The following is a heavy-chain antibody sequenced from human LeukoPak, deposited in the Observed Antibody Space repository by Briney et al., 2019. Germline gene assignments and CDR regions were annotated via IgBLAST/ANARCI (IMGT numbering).Heavy chain of an antibody. CDR1: GFTFSSYW. D-gene: IGHD3-10*01. CDR3: ARLWFGELSHHDY. Sequence: PGGSLRLSCAASGFTFSSYWMSWVRQAPGKGLEWVANIKQDGSEKYYVDSVKGRFTISRDNAKNSLYLQMNSLRAEDTAVYYCARLWFGELSHHDYWSQGTLVTVSS. V-gene: IGHV3-7*01. CDR2: IKQDGSEK. J-gene: IGHJ4*02.